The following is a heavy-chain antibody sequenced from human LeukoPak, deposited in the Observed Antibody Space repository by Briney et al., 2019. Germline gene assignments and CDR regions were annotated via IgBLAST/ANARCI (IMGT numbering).Heavy chain of an antibody. CDR2: IRGKANNYAT. CDR3: TRQTTPADS. D-gene: IGHD4-17*01. Sequence: GGSLKLSCAASGFXFSDSTMHWVRQASGKGLEWVGRIRGKANNYATAYAASVKGRFTISRDDSKNTAYLQMNSLKTEDTAVYYCTRQTTPADSWGQGTLVTVSS. V-gene: IGHV3-73*01. J-gene: IGHJ5*01. CDR1: GFXFSDST.